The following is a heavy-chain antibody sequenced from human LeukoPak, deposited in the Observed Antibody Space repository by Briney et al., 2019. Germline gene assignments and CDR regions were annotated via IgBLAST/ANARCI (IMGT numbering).Heavy chain of an antibody. Sequence: ASVKVSFKSCVYTFTRYYLNGRRQALGRRREWRVLINPNSGCNNYSRPFHGGGTMTRDTSISTAYMELSRLRSDDTAVYYCAREGTDCSGGSCYDPDEEAPYFQHWGQGTLVTVSS. V-gene: IGHV1-2*02. CDR1: VYTFTRYY. J-gene: IGHJ1*01. CDR2: INPNSGCN. CDR3: AREGTDCSGGSCYDPDEEAPYFQH. D-gene: IGHD2-15*01.